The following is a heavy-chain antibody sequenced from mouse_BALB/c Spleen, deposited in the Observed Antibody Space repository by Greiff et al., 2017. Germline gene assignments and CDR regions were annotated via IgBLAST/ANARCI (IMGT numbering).Heavy chain of an antibody. D-gene: IGHD2-1*01. CDR1: GFTFTDYN. Sequence: VQLQQSGPELVKPGASVKIPCTASGFTFTDYNMAWVKQSHGKSLEWIGDINTNNGGTIYNQKVKGKATLTVDKSSSTVYMELRSLTSEDTAIYYCARGGNYEDGLAYWGQGTLVTVSA. CDR2: INTNNGGT. CDR3: ARGGNYEDGLAY. V-gene: IGHV1-18*01. J-gene: IGHJ3*01.